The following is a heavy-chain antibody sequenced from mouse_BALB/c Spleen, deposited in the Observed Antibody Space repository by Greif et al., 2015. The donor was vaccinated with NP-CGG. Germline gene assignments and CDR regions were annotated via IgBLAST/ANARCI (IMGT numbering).Heavy chain of an antibody. D-gene: IGHD3-2*01. CDR3: ARDGQLGAMDY. V-gene: IGHV1-80*01. CDR1: GYAFSSYW. J-gene: IGHJ4*01. CDR2: IYPGDGDT. Sequence: QVQLQQSGAELVRPGSSVKISCKASGYAFSSYWMNWVKQRPGQGLEWIGQIYPGDGDTNYNGKFKGKATLTADKSSSTAYMQLSSLTSEDSAVYFCARDGQLGAMDYWGQGTSVTVSS.